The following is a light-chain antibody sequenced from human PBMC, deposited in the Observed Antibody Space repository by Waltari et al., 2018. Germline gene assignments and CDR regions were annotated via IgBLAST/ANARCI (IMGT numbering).Light chain of an antibody. CDR1: QDIYTS. J-gene: IGKJ1*01. CDR2: AAS. CDR3: QQFNSYPRT. Sequence: IQLTQSPSALSASVGDRVTIPCRATQDIYTSLAWYQQEPGKAPKLLIYAASTLQSGVPSRFSGSGSGTDFTLTISSLQPEDFATYYCQQFNSYPRTFGQGTKVEIK. V-gene: IGKV1-9*01.